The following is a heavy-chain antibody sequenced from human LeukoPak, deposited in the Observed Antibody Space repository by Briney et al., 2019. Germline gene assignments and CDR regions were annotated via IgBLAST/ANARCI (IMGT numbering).Heavy chain of an antibody. CDR2: IYHSGST. J-gene: IGHJ5*02. CDR3: ARVCSDYGGNPGSFDP. Sequence: SETLSLTCAVSGGSISSGGYSWSWIRQPPGKGLEWIGYIYHSGSTYYNPSLKSRVTISVDRSKNQFSLKLSSVTAADTAVYYCARVCSDYGGNPGSFDPWGQGTLVTVSS. V-gene: IGHV4-30-2*01. D-gene: IGHD4-23*01. CDR1: GGSISSGGYS.